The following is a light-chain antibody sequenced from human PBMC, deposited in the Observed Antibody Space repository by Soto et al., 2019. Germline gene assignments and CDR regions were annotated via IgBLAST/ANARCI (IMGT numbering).Light chain of an antibody. J-gene: IGKJ5*01. CDR2: DAT. CDR1: QDIAIY. CDR3: HQYDNLPPT. Sequence: IQLTQSPSSLSASVGDRVTITCRASQDIAIYLAWYQQKPGEAPKLLIYDATNLETGVPSRFSGSGSRTDFSFTISSLQPEDVAIYYCHQYDNLPPTFGQGTRLEIK. V-gene: IGKV1-33*01.